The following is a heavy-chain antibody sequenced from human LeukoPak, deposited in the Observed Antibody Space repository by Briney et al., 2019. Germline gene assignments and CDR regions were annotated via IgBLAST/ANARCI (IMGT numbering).Heavy chain of an antibody. Sequence: PGRSLRLSCAASGFTFSSYAMHWVRQAPGKGLEWVAVISYDGSNKYYADSVKGRFTISRDNSKNTLYLQMNSLRAEDTAVYYCARDFSYGDHIPLLYWGQETLVPVSS. CDR1: GFTFSSYA. J-gene: IGHJ4*02. CDR2: ISYDGSNK. CDR3: ARDFSYGDHIPLLY. V-gene: IGHV3-30-3*01. D-gene: IGHD4-17*01.